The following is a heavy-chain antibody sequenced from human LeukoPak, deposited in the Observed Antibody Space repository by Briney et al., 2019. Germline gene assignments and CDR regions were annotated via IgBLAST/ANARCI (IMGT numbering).Heavy chain of an antibody. CDR3: AKDLHDIVLMVYAIHPDY. V-gene: IGHV3-30*18. CDR2: ISYDGSNK. Sequence: GGSLRLSCAASGFTFSSYGMHWVRQAPGKGLEWVAVISYDGSNKYYADSVKGRFTISRDNSKNTLYLQMNSLRAEDTAVYYCAKDLHDIVLMVYAIHPDYWGQGTLVTVSS. J-gene: IGHJ4*02. D-gene: IGHD2-8*01. CDR1: GFTFSSYG.